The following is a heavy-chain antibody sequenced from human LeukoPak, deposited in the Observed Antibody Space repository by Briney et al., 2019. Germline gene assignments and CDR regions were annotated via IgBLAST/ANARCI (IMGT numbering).Heavy chain of an antibody. CDR2: INPNSGDT. V-gene: IGHV1-2*02. CDR1: GYTFIGYF. D-gene: IGHD2-21*01. J-gene: IGHJ4*02. CDR3: ARGNRLGGYSYYFDY. Sequence: ASVKVSCKASGYTFIGYFMHWVRQAPGQGLEWMGWINPNSGDTNYAQKFQGRVTMTRDTSISTAYMELSRLRSDDTAVYFCARGNRLGGYSYYFDYWGQGTLVTVSS.